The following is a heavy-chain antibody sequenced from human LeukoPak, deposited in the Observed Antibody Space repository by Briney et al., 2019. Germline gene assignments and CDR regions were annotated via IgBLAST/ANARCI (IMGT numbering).Heavy chain of an antibody. V-gene: IGHV3-23*01. CDR1: GFTFSSYS. CDR2: ISGSGGST. Sequence: GGSLRLSCAASGFTFSSYSMNWVRQAPGKGLEWVSAISGSGGSTYYADSVKGRFTISRDNSKNTLYLQMNSLRAEDTAVYYCAKDLWGDGAFDYWGQGTLVTVSS. D-gene: IGHD3-16*01. J-gene: IGHJ4*02. CDR3: AKDLWGDGAFDY.